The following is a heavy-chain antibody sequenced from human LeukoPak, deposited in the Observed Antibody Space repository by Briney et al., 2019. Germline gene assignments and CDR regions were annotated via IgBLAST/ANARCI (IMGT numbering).Heavy chain of an antibody. CDR1: GFTITNYA. CDR2: ISVSSNYI. J-gene: IGHJ4*02. V-gene: IGHV3-21*01. D-gene: IGHD3-22*01. Sequence: PGGSLRLSCAASGFTITNYAMSWVRQAPGKGLEWVSSISVSSNYIYYADSVRGRFSISRDNARNSLYLQMDSLRGDDTAVYYCARLRRNSDSSGYYYYYDYWGQGTLVTVSS. CDR3: ARLRRNSDSSGYYYYYDY.